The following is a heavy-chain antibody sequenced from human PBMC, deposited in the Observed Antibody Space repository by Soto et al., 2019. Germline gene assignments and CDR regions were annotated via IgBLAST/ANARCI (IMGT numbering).Heavy chain of an antibody. CDR3: ARDLQVVCSGGRCYCPPPFCYGMDV. Sequence: PGGSLRLSCAASGFTFSSYAMHWVRQAPGKGLEWVAVISYDGSNKYYADSVKGRFTISRDNSKNTLYLQMNSLRAEDTAVYYCARDLQVVCSGGRCYCPPPFCYGMDVWGQGTTLTVSS. V-gene: IGHV3-30-3*01. J-gene: IGHJ6*02. D-gene: IGHD2-15*01. CDR2: ISYDGSNK. CDR1: GFTFSSYA.